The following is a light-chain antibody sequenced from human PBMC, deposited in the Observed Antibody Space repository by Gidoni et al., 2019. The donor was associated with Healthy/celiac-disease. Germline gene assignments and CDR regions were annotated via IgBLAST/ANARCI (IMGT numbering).Light chain of an antibody. CDR1: QRISSY. J-gene: IGKJ5*01. V-gene: IGKV1-39*01. CDR3: QQSYSTPIT. CDR2: AAS. Sequence: DIQMTQSPSSLSASVGDRVTIACRASQRISSYLNWYQQKPGKAPKLLIFAASSLQSGVPSRFSGSGSGTDFTLTISSLQPEDFATYYCQQSYSTPITLGQGTRLEIK.